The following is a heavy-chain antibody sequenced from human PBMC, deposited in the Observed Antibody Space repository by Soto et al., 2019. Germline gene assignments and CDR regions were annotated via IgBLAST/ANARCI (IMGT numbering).Heavy chain of an antibody. CDR2: TSYDGSDK. CDR1: GFTFRSYV. J-gene: IGHJ1*01. CDR3: ARWGTTGGLDV. Sequence: QVQLVESGGGVVQPGTSLRVSCVGSGFTFRSYVIHWVRQAPGKGLEWVALTSYDGSDKYYGDSVRGRFTISRDNSRNTVDLQMDSLSVEDTALYSCARWGTTGGLDVWGQGTLVSVSS. V-gene: IGHV3-30*19. D-gene: IGHD3-16*01.